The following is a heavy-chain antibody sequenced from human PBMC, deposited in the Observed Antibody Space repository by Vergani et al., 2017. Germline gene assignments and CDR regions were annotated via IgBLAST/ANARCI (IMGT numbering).Heavy chain of an antibody. V-gene: IGHV3-21*04. CDR3: AKANPRNSGYDYLYYYHAMDV. Sequence: EVQLVESGGGLVKPGGSLRLSCAASGFTFSSYSMNWVRQAPGKGLEWVLSISSRSTYTYSAGSVKGRFTISRDSSKNTLYLQMNSLSAGDTAVYYCAKANPRNSGYDYLYYYHAMDVWGQGTTVTVSS. J-gene: IGHJ6*02. CDR1: GFTFSSYS. D-gene: IGHD5-12*01. CDR2: ISSRSTYT.